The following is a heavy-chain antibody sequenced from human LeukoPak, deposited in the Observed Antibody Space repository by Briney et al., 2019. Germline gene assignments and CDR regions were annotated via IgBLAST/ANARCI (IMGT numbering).Heavy chain of an antibody. Sequence: PSETLSLTCTVSGGSIIGSTSYWGWIRQPPGKGLDWIGIINYSGSTYYNPSLRSRVTISVDTSKNQFSLKLNSVTASDTAVYYCARGYDYWGQGTLVTVFS. J-gene: IGHJ4*02. CDR2: INYSGST. CDR3: ARGYDY. D-gene: IGHD3-22*01. V-gene: IGHV4-39*01. CDR1: GGSIIGSTSY.